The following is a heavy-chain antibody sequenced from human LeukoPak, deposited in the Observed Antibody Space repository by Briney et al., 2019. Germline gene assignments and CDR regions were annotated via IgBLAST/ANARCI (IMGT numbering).Heavy chain of an antibody. J-gene: IGHJ4*02. Sequence: GGSLRLSCAASGFTFSSYSMNWVRQAPGKGLEWVSSISSSSSYIYYADSVKGRLTISRDNSKNTQYLQMNSLRAEDTAVYYCAREGPRGNSQFDYWGQGTLVTVSS. D-gene: IGHD2/OR15-2a*01. V-gene: IGHV3-21*01. CDR3: AREGPRGNSQFDY. CDR1: GFTFSSYS. CDR2: ISSSSSYI.